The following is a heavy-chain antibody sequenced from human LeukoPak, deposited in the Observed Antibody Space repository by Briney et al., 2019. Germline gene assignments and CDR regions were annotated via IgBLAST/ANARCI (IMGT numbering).Heavy chain of an antibody. CDR2: IWYDGSNK. CDR1: GFTFSSHG. J-gene: IGHJ4*02. Sequence: PGRSLRLSCAASGFTFSSHGMHWVRQAPGKGLEWVALIWYDGSNKYYADSVKGRFTISRDNSKDTLYLQMNSLRAEDTAVYHCARDRSRFLYWGQGTLVTVSS. D-gene: IGHD2/OR15-2a*01. V-gene: IGHV3-33*01. CDR3: ARDRSRFLY.